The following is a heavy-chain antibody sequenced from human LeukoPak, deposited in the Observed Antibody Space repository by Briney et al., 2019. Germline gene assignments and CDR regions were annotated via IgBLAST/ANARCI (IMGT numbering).Heavy chain of an antibody. J-gene: IGHJ4*02. CDR3: AREGDEVGSLDY. CDR1: GFTFSSYA. D-gene: IGHD1-26*01. CDR2: ISYDRSNK. V-gene: IGHV3-30*04. Sequence: PGRSLRLSCAASGFTFSSYAMHWVRQAPGKGLEWVAVISYDRSNKYYADSVKGRFTISRDNSKNTLYLQMNSLRAEDTAVYYCAREGDEVGSLDYWGQGTLVTVSS.